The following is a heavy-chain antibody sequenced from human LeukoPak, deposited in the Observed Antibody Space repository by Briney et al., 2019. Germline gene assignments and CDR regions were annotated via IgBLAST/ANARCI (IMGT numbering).Heavy chain of an antibody. V-gene: IGHV3-23*01. CDR1: GFTFSSYA. J-gene: IGHJ4*02. Sequence: GGTLRLSCAASGFTFSSYAMSWVRQAPGKGLEWVSAISGSGGSTYYADSVKGRFTISRDNAKNTLYLQMNSLRAEDTAVYYCARVSVGAYYFDYWGQGTLVTVSS. D-gene: IGHD1-26*01. CDR2: ISGSGGST. CDR3: ARVSVGAYYFDY.